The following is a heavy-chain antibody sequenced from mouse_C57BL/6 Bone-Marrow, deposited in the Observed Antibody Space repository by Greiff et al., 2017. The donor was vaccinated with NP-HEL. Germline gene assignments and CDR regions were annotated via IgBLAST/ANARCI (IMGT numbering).Heavy chain of an antibody. CDR2: FHPYNDDT. V-gene: IGHV1-47*01. CDR1: GYTFTTYP. CDR3: ARDIYDGYYSFAY. D-gene: IGHD2-3*01. Sequence: VQGVESGAELVKPGASVKMSCKASGYTFTTYPIEWMKQNHGKSLEWIGNFHPYNDDTKYNEKFKGKATLTVEKSSSTVYLELSRLTSDDSAVYYCARDIYDGYYSFAYWGQGTLVTVSA. J-gene: IGHJ3*01.